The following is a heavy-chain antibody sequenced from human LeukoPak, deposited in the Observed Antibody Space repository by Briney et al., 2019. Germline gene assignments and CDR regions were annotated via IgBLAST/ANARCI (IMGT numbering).Heavy chain of an antibody. CDR2: IYYSGST. CDR1: GGSISSSSYY. Sequence: SETLSLTCTVSGGSISSSSYYWGWIRQPPGKGLEWIGSIYYSGSTYYNPSLKSRFTISVDTSKNQFSLKLSSVTAADTAVYYCARRVSSMVGIRFDPWGQGTLVTVSS. V-gene: IGHV4-39*01. CDR3: ARRVSSMVGIRFDP. D-gene: IGHD3-10*01. J-gene: IGHJ5*02.